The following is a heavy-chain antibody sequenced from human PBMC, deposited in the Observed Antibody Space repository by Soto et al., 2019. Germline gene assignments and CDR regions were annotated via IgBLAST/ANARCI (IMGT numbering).Heavy chain of an antibody. CDR3: ATSIGALNEN. V-gene: IGHV3-23*01. D-gene: IGHD3-16*01. Sequence: VHLLESGGGVVQTGGSLRLSCLTSGFTFSSYAMTWVRQAPGKGLDWVSAITGSGDGTFYADSVKGRFTISRDNSKNTLFLQKNSLTVEDTALYFCATSIGALNENWGQGTLVTVSS. J-gene: IGHJ4*02. CDR1: GFTFSSYA. CDR2: ITGSGDGT.